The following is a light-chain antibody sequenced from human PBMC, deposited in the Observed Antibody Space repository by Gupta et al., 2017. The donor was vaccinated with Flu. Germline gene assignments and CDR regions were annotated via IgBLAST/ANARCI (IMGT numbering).Light chain of an antibody. V-gene: IGLV2-18*02. CDR1: SSDVGSYNR. CDR2: EVT. CDR3: SSYTSSYTYV. J-gene: IGLJ1*01. Sequence: QSALTQPPSVSGSPGQSVTISCTGTSSDVGSYNRVSWYQQPPGTAPKLMIYEVTNRPSGVPDRFSGSKSGNTASLTISGLQAEDEADYYCSSYTSSYTYVFGTGTKVTV.